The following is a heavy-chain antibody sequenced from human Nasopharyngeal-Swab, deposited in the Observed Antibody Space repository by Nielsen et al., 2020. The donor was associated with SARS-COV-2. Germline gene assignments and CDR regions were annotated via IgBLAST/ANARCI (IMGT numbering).Heavy chain of an antibody. D-gene: IGHD6-6*01. CDR3: AKGEYSLRFFYYGMDV. CDR2: ISYDGSNK. Sequence: WIRHPPGKGLEWVAVISYDGSNKYYADSVKGRFTISRDNSKNTLYLQMNSLRAEDTAVYYCAKGEYSLRFFYYGMDVWGQGTTVTVSS. V-gene: IGHV3-30*18. J-gene: IGHJ6*02.